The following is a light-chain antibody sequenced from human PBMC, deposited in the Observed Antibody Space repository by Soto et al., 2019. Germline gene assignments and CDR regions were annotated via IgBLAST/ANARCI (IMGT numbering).Light chain of an antibody. CDR2: DNN. CDR3: GTWDSSLSAYV. V-gene: IGLV1-51*01. CDR1: SSNIGNNF. Sequence: QSVLTQPPSVSAAPGQKVTISCSGSSSNIGNNFVSWYQQLPGTAPKLLIYDNNKRDSGIPDRFSGSKSGTSATLGITGLQTGDGADYYCGTWDSSLSAYVFGTGTKVTGL. J-gene: IGLJ1*01.